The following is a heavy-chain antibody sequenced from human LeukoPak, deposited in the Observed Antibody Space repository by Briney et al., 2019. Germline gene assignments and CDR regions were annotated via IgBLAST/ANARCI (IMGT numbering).Heavy chain of an antibody. D-gene: IGHD5-18*01. CDR2: INANSGGT. Sequence: ASVKVSCKASGYTFTDYYMHWVRQAPGQGLEWMGWINANSGGTNYAQKFQGRVTITTDESTSTAYMELSSLRSEDTAVYYCARDLGRGYSYGYLDYWGQGTLVTVSS. V-gene: IGHV1-2*02. CDR1: GYTFTDYY. J-gene: IGHJ4*02. CDR3: ARDLGRGYSYGYLDY.